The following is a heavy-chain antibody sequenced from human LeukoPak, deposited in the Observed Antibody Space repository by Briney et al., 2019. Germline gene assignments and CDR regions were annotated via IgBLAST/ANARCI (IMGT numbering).Heavy chain of an antibody. J-gene: IGHJ3*02. CDR3: ARVQSNVVVVITHIGALDI. D-gene: IGHD3-22*01. CDR2: IYYSGST. CDR1: GGSISSSTDY. V-gene: IGHV4-61*05. Sequence: SETLSLTCTVSGGSISSSTDYWAWIRQPPGKGLEWIGYIYYSGSTNYNPSLKSRVTISVDTSKNQFSLKLSSVTAADTAVYYCARVQSNVVVVITHIGALDIWGQGTMVTVSS.